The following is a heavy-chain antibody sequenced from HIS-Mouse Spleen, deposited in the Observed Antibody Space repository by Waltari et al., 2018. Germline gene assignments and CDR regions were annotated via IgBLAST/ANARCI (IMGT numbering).Heavy chain of an antibody. D-gene: IGHD6-6*01. J-gene: IGHJ3*02. Sequence: QLQLQESGPGLVKPSETLSLTCTVSGGSISSSSYYWGWIRQPPGKGLEWIGSIYYSGSTYYNPSLKSRVTISVDTSKNQFSLKLSSVTAADTAVYYCARDQGGYSSSSAFDIRGQGTMVTVSS. CDR1: GGSISSSSYY. CDR2: IYYSGST. V-gene: IGHV4-39*07. CDR3: ARDQGGYSSSSAFDI.